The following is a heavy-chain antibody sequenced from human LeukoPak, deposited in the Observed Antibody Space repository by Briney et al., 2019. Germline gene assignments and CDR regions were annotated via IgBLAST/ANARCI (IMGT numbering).Heavy chain of an antibody. V-gene: IGHV1-8*01. J-gene: IGHJ5*02. CDR1: GYTFTSYD. Sequence: ASVKVSRKASGYTFTSYDINWVRLATGQGLEWMGWVNPNSGNTGYAQNFQGRVTISRNTSTSTAYMELSSLRSDDTAVYYCTRGRATVTTHWFGPWGQGTLVIVSS. CDR2: VNPNSGNT. CDR3: TRGRATVTTHWFGP. D-gene: IGHD4-11*01.